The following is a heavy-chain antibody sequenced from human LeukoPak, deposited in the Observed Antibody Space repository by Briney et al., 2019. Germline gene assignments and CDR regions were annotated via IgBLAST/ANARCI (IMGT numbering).Heavy chain of an antibody. CDR1: GYSFTGYY. CDR2: INPSGGST. Sequence: ASVKVSCKASGYSFTGYYMHWVRQAPGQGLEWMGIINPSGGSTSYAQKFQGRVTMTRDTSTSTVYMELSSLRSEDTAVYYCARELLWFGESLDYWGQGTLVTVSS. V-gene: IGHV1-46*01. J-gene: IGHJ4*02. CDR3: ARELLWFGESLDY. D-gene: IGHD3-10*01.